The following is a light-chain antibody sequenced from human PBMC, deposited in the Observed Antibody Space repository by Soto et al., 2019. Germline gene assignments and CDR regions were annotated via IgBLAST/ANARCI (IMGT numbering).Light chain of an antibody. CDR3: ASFPFTTTLCV. J-gene: IGLJ1*01. CDR2: DVT. V-gene: IGLV2-14*04. CDR1: RSDAGGYNY. Sequence: SIINNENRSDAGGYNYVSWYQQRPGKASKLTIYDVTNRPSGVSKRFSGSKSGNTASLTISGLQAEYYADYSCASFPFTTTLCVLGAGT.